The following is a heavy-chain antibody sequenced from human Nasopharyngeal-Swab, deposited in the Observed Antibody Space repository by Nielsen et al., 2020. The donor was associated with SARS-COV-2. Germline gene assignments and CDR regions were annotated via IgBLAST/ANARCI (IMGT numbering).Heavy chain of an antibody. Sequence: LKISCAASGFTFSSSAIHWGRQAPGKGLRWVAVIVHDGNTKYYVDSVKGRFTLSRDNSKHTLYTQMKRLRPEETATSDCVRDLIFRSGSIDHYYCVHVWGQGTTVTVS. CDR2: IVHDGNTK. V-gene: IGHV3-30*04. CDR3: VRDLIFRSGSIDHYYCVHV. CDR1: GFTFSSSA. J-gene: IGHJ6*02. D-gene: IGHD3-3*01.